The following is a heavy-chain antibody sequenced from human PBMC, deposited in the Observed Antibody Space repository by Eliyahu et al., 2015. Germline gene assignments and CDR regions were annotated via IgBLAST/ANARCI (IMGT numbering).Heavy chain of an antibody. J-gene: IGHJ4*02. CDR2: IYWNDEE. CDR3: AHRRVGLGLGY. V-gene: IGHV2-5*01. CDR1: GFSLSTSGVG. D-gene: IGHD3-16*01. Sequence: QITLKESGPTLVKPTQTLTLTCTFSGFSLSTSGVGVGWIRQPPGEALEWLAVIYWNDEEHYSPSLKSRLTITKDTSKDQVVLIMTNMDPVDTATYYCAHRRVGLGLGYWGQGALVTVSS.